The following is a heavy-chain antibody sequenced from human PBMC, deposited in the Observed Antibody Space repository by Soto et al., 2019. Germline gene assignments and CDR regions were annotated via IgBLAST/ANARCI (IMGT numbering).Heavy chain of an antibody. J-gene: IGHJ5*02. Sequence: PSEPLSLTCAVSGGSIRNNYVYWGWIRQPPGKGLEWIGSIYYGGSTYYNPSLESRVTISVDTSKNQFSLKLTSVTAADTAVYYCARPQTGHRGGSNLDPWGQGSLVTVYS. CDR3: ARPQTGHRGGSNLDP. CDR1: GGSIRNNYVY. V-gene: IGHV4-39*01. D-gene: IGHD2-15*01. CDR2: IYYGGST.